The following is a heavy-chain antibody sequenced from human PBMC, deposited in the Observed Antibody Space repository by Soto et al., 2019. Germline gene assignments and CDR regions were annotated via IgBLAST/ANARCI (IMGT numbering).Heavy chain of an antibody. CDR1: GFTFSTSG. V-gene: IGHV3-33*01. J-gene: IGHJ6*02. Sequence: QEKLVESGGGVVQPGRSLRLSCAASGFTFSTSGMHWVRQVPGKGLEWVAVIWYDGINKYYGDSVKGRFTISRDNSKNTLYLQMNSLRDEETAVYYCARDKEYSSLRRNYYYGMDVWGQGTTVTVSS. D-gene: IGHD6-6*01. CDR3: ARDKEYSSLRRNYYYGMDV. CDR2: IWYDGINK.